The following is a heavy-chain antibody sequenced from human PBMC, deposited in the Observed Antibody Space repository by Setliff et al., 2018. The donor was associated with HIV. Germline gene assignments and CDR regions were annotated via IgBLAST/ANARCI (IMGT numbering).Heavy chain of an antibody. CDR1: GFTFSSRW. V-gene: IGHV3-7*01. CDR2: IKQDGSEN. Sequence: LRLSCAASGFTFSSRWMTWVRQAPGKGLEWVANIKQDGSENYFVDSVKGRFTISRDNTRSSLFLHMDSLTAEDTAVYYCAKVFAFGVDAFDIWGQGTVVTVSS. J-gene: IGHJ3*02. CDR3: AKVFAFGVDAFDI. D-gene: IGHD3-10*01.